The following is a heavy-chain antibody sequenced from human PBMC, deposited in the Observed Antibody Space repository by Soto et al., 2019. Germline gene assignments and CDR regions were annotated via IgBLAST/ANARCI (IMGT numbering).Heavy chain of an antibody. J-gene: IGHJ6*02. CDR3: ARDLEGSGSHWLGYNYYAMDV. V-gene: IGHV3-11*01. CDR1: GFTISDYD. CDR2: SSSEGTTT. Sequence: GGSLRLSCAASGFTISDYDMTWIRQAPGKGLEWVSYSSSEGTTTYYADSVRDRFSISLDNAKNSVYLQMNSVRADDSGVYYCARDLEGSGSHWLGYNYYAMDVWGQGTTVTVSS. D-gene: IGHD3-10*01.